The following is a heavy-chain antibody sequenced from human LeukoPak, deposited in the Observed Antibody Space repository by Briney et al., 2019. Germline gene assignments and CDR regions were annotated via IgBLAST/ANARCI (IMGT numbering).Heavy chain of an antibody. D-gene: IGHD3-3*01. J-gene: IGHJ6*02. CDR3: ARDGKENYDFWSGYYYGMDV. Sequence: GGSLRLSCAASGFTFSDYYMSWIRQAPGKGLEWVSYISSSGSTIYYADSVKGRCTISRDNAKNSLYLQMNSLRAEDTAVYYCARDGKENYDFWSGYYYGMDVWGQGTTVTVSS. V-gene: IGHV3-11*01. CDR2: ISSSGSTI. CDR1: GFTFSDYY.